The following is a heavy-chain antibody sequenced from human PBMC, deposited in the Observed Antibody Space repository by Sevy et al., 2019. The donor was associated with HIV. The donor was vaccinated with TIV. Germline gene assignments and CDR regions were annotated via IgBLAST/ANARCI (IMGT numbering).Heavy chain of an antibody. CDR1: GFAFSNYYA. Sequence: GGYLRLSCAASGFAFSNYYAMYWVRQAPGKGLKWAALISYDGNDKYYADSVKGRFTISRDNFKNTLYLQMNSLTAEDTAVYYCARPRANYVDNYFFYAMDVWGQGTTVTVSS. V-gene: IGHV3-30-3*01. CDR3: ARPRANYVDNYFFYAMDV. CDR2: ISYDGNDK. J-gene: IGHJ6*02. D-gene: IGHD4-17*01.